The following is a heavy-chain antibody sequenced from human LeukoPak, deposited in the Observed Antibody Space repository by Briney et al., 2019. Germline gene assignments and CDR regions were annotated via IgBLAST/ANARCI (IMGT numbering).Heavy chain of an antibody. D-gene: IGHD1-26*01. Sequence: GGSLRLSCVASGFKFSDYGMHWVRQAPGKGLEWVVYVSYDGRNKQYGDSVKGRFTISRDNSKNMVYLQMNSLTAEDSAVHYCAKGVGLGGMDVWGQGTTVTVSS. CDR2: VSYDGRNK. CDR1: GFKFSDYG. V-gene: IGHV3-30*02. J-gene: IGHJ6*02. CDR3: AKGVGLGGMDV.